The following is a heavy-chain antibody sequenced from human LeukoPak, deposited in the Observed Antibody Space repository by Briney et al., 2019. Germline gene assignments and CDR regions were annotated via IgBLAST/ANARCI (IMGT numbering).Heavy chain of an antibody. Sequence: PGGSLRLSCAASGLTFSIYSMNWVRQAPGKGLEWVSSISSSSSYIYYADSVKGRFTISRDNAKNSLYLQMNSLRAEDTAVYYCARLGTNTFDYWGQGTLVTVSS. J-gene: IGHJ4*02. CDR1: GLTFSIYS. CDR2: ISSSSSYI. CDR3: ARLGTNTFDY. D-gene: IGHD1-1*01. V-gene: IGHV3-21*01.